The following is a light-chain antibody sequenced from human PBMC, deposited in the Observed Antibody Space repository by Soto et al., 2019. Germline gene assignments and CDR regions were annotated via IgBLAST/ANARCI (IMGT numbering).Light chain of an antibody. V-gene: IGKV3-20*01. CDR2: GAS. CDR1: QSVSSSY. Sequence: EIVLTQSPGTLSLSPGERATLSCRASQSVSSSYLAWYQQKPGQAPRLLIYGASSSATGIPDRFSGRGSGTDFTLTLSRLESEDFAVYYCQQYGISRMFGQGTKVEIK. J-gene: IGKJ1*01. CDR3: QQYGISRM.